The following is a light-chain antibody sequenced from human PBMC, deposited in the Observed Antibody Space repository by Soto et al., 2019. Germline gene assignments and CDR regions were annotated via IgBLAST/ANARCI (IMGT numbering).Light chain of an antibody. Sequence: EIVLTQSPGTLSLSPGERATLSCRASQSVSSSYLAWYQQKPGQAPRLLIYGAASRATGIPDRFSGSGSGTDFTRTISRVEPEDFAVYYCQQYGSSPTWTFGQGTTVEIK. J-gene: IGKJ1*01. V-gene: IGKV3-20*01. CDR2: GAA. CDR1: QSVSSSY. CDR3: QQYGSSPTWT.